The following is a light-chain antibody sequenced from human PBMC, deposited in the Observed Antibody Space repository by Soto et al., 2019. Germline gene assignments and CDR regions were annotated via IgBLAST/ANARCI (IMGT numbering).Light chain of an antibody. J-gene: IGKJ2*01. CDR3: QQYDSSPRYT. V-gene: IGKV3-20*01. CDR1: QSVGSSY. CDR2: GAS. Sequence: EIVLTQSPGTLSLSPGERATLSCRASQSVGSSYLAWYQQKRGQPPRLLIYGASSRAPGIPDRFSGSGSRTDFTLTISRLEPEDSAVYYCQQYDSSPRYTFGQGTKLEIK.